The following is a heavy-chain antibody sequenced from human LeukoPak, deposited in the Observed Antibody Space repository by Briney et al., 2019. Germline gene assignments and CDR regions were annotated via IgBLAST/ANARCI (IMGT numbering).Heavy chain of an antibody. CDR3: ATGVPSGWYRWYFDY. D-gene: IGHD6-19*01. J-gene: IGHJ4*02. Sequence: SVKVSCKASGGTFSSYAISWVRQAPGQGLEWMGGIIPIFGTANYAQKFQGRVTITADESTSTAYMELSSERSEDTAVYYCATGVPSGWYRWYFDYWGQGTLVTVSS. V-gene: IGHV1-69*01. CDR1: GGTFSSYA. CDR2: IIPIFGTA.